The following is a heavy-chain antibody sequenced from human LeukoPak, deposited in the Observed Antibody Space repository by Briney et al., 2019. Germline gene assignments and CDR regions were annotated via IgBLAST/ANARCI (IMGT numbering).Heavy chain of an antibody. V-gene: IGHV1-2*04. CDR3: ARPHRNGVPGFDY. CDR2: INPNSGGT. J-gene: IGHJ4*02. CDR1: GYSFTDYY. D-gene: IGHD3-10*01. Sequence: GASVKVSCKASGYSFTDYYMNWLRQAPGQGLEWMGWINPNSGGTNYAQKFQGWVTMTRDTSISTAYMELSSLRSEDTAVYYCARPHRNGVPGFDYWGQGTLVTVSS.